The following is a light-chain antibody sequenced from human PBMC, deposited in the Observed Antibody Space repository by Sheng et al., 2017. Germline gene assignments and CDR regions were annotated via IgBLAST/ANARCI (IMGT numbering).Light chain of an antibody. CDR1: RSVSTN. V-gene: IGKV3-20*01. CDR2: GAS. Sequence: EIVMTQSPGTLSVSPGERATLSCWASRSVSTNLAWYQQKPGQSPRLLIYGASTRATGIPDRFSGSGSGTDFTLTISRLEPEDFAVYYCQQYGSSPPWTFGQGTKVDIK. J-gene: IGKJ1*01. CDR3: QQYGSSPPWT.